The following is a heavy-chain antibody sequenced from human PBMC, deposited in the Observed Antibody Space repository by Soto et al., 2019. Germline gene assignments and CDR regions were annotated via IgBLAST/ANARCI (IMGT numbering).Heavy chain of an antibody. CDR1: GGSISSAASY. CDR2: ISHSGST. J-gene: IGHJ4*02. Sequence: QVQLQESGPGLVKPSQTLSLTCTVSGGSISSAASYWSWIRQHPGKGLEWIGYISHSGSTYYTPSLKSRVIISADTSNNQFSLNLTSVTAADTAVYYCAREYTYGSNFFDCWGQGDLVTVSS. V-gene: IGHV4-31*03. CDR3: AREYTYGSNFFDC. D-gene: IGHD5-18*01.